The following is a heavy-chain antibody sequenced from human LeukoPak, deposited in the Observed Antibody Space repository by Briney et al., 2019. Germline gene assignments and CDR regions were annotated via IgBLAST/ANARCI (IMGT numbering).Heavy chain of an antibody. Sequence: GGSLRLSCAASGFTFSSYAMHWVRQAPGKGLEWVAVISYDGSNKYYADSVKGRFTISRDNSKNTLYLQMNSLRAEDTAIYYCARDSPDYGGKGFDYWGQGTLVTVSS. J-gene: IGHJ4*02. CDR3: ARDSPDYGGKGFDY. D-gene: IGHD4-23*01. V-gene: IGHV3-30*14. CDR1: GFTFSSYA. CDR2: ISYDGSNK.